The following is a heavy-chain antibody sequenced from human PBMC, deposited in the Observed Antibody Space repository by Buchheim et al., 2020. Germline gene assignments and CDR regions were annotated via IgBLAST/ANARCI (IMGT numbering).Heavy chain of an antibody. J-gene: IGHJ4*02. CDR2: INHSGIT. CDR3: ASARTGWYPMGI. CDR1: GGSFSDYV. D-gene: IGHD6-19*01. V-gene: IGHV4-34*01. Sequence: QVQLQQWGAGLLKPSETLSLTCAVYGGSFSDYVWNWIRQPPGKGLEWIGEINHSGITKYSPSLKSRVTISVDTSKNQFSLKLTSVTAADTAVYHCASARTGWYPMGIWDQGTL.